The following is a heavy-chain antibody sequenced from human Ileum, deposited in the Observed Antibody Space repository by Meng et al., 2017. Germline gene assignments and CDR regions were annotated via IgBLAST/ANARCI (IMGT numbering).Heavy chain of an antibody. D-gene: IGHD1-26*01. J-gene: IGHJ5*02. CDR2: MDHSGGT. V-gene: IGHV4-34*01. CDR1: GGFFRGYY. CDR3: ARLVGATPYAYNSLDP. Sequence: QVTLRKGGSSMCEPSLCLSLTCGSSGGFFRGYYWSWTRQPPGKGQEWSGEMDHSGGTNYNPPLKNRVTISVYTSNNRFSRKLSSVKAPDTALYFCARLVGATPYAYNSLDPWGQGTLVTVSS.